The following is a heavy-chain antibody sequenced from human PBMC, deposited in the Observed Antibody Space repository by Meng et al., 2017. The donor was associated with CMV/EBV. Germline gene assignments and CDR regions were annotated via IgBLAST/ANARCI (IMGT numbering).Heavy chain of an antibody. Sequence: LSLTCAASGFTFSSYWMSWVRQAPGKGLEWVANIKQDGSEKYYVDSAKGRFTISRDNAKNSLYLQMNSLRAEDTAVYYCARDRGYYDFWSGYPPYFDYWGQGTLVTVSS. CDR2: IKQDGSEK. CDR3: ARDRGYYDFWSGYPPYFDY. D-gene: IGHD3-3*01. V-gene: IGHV3-7*01. J-gene: IGHJ4*02. CDR1: GFTFSSYW.